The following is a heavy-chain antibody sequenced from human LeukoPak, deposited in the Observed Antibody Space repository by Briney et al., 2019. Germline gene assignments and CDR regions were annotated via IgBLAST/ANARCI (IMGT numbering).Heavy chain of an antibody. Sequence: ASVKVSCKASGYTFTSYGISWVRQPPGQGLEWMGWISAHYGNTNYAQNLQGRVTMTPDTSTRTAYMELRSLRSDDTALYYCARGYTATGNWYFDLWGRGTLVSVSS. D-gene: IGHD4-17*01. CDR2: ISAHYGNT. V-gene: IGHV1-18*01. CDR3: ARGYTATGNWYFDL. CDR1: GYTFTSYG. J-gene: IGHJ2*01.